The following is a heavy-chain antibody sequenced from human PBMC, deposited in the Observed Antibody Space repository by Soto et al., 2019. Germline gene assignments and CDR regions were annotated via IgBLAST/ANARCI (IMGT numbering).Heavy chain of an antibody. CDR2: IWYDGSNK. J-gene: IGHJ5*02. Sequence: GGSLRLSCAASGFTFSSYGMHWVHQAPGKGLEWVAVIWYDGSNKYYADSVKGRLTISRDNSKNTLYLQMNSLRAEDTAVYYCARDNDGAQFASSYNDLWGQGTLVTVSS. CDR1: GFTFSSYG. CDR3: ARDNDGAQFASSYNDL. V-gene: IGHV3-33*01. D-gene: IGHD6-6*01.